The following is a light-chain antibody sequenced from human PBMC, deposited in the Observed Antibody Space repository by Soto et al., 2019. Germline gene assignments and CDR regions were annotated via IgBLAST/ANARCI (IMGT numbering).Light chain of an antibody. CDR2: DAS. V-gene: IGKV3-15*01. J-gene: IGKJ1*01. CDR3: HQYNDWPPA. Sequence: EVVMTQSPATLSVSPGERATLSCRASQSVSSNLAWDRQKPGQARRLLIDDASTRATGIPARFSGRGSGTEFTPTISSLQSEDVAVFYCHQYNDWPPAFGQGTKVDIK. CDR1: QSVSSN.